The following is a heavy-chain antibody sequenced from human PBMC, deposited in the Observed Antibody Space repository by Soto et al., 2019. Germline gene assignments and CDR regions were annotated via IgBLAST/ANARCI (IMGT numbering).Heavy chain of an antibody. V-gene: IGHV3-30-3*01. CDR2: ISYDGSNK. D-gene: IGHD2-15*01. Sequence: GGSLRLSCAASGFTFSSYAMHWVRQAPGKGLEWVAVISYDGSNKYYADSVKGRFTISRDNSKNTLYLQMNSLRAEDTAVYYCASLGYCSGGSCERGMDVWGQGTTVTVSS. J-gene: IGHJ6*02. CDR3: ASLGYCSGGSCERGMDV. CDR1: GFTFSSYA.